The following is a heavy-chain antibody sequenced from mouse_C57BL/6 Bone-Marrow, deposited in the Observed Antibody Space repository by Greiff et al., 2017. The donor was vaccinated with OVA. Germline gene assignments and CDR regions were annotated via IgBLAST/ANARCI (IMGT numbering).Heavy chain of an antibody. Sequence: VKLQESGAELARPGASVKLSCKASGYTFTSYGISWVKQRTGQGLEWIGEIYPRSGNTYYNEKFKGKATLTADKSSSTAYMELRSLTSEDSAVYVFASSFYGYDFAYWDQGTRVTVSA. V-gene: IGHV1-81*01. D-gene: IGHD2-9*01. J-gene: IGHJ3*01. CDR2: IYPRSGNT. CDR1: GYTFTSYG. CDR3: ASSFYGYDFAY.